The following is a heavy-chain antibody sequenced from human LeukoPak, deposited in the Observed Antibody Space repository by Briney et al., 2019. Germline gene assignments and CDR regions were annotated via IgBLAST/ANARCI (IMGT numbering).Heavy chain of an antibody. CDR3: AMSPIEYCGGDCYPPD. CDR2: IIPIFGTA. J-gene: IGHJ4*02. D-gene: IGHD2-21*02. Sequence: ASVTVSCTASGGTFSSYAISWVRQAPGQGLEWMGGIIPIFGTANYAQKFQGRVTITADESTSTAYMELSSLRSEDTAVYYCAMSPIEYCGGDCYPPDWGQGTLVTVSS. V-gene: IGHV1-69*13. CDR1: GGTFSSYA.